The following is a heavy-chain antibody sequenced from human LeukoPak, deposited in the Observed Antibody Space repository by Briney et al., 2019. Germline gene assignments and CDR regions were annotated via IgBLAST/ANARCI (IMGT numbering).Heavy chain of an antibody. CDR3: LIAATARGGFDY. CDR2: INQAGSET. V-gene: IGHV3-7*01. Sequence: GGSLRLSCAASGFTFSSYWMSWVRQALGKGLDWVANINQAGSETYYVDSVMGRFTISRDNAKNSLYLQMSSLRVGDTAVYFCLIAATARGGFDYWGQGTLVTVSS. D-gene: IGHD2-21*02. J-gene: IGHJ4*02. CDR1: GFTFSSYW.